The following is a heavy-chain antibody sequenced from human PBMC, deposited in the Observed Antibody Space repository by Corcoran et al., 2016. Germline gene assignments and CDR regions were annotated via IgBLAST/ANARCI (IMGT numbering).Heavy chain of an antibody. V-gene: IGHV4-38-2*02. J-gene: IGHJ4*02. CDR3: ARGEIAAAGSYFDY. D-gene: IGHD6-13*01. CDR1: GYSISSGYS. Sequence: QVQLQASGPGLVKPSETLSLTCTVSGYSISSGYSWGWIRQPPGKGLEWIGSIYHSGSTYYNPSLKSRFTISVDTPKNQFSLKLSSGTAADPAVYYCARGEIAAAGSYFDYWGQGTLVTVSS. CDR2: IYHSGST.